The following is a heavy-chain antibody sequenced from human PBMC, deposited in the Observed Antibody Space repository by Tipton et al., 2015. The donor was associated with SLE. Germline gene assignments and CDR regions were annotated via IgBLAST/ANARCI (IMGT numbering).Heavy chain of an antibody. D-gene: IGHD3-3*01. Sequence: TLSLTCTVSDDSITNYYWNWIRQSPGKGLEWIGYVYYSGSTNYNPSLKSRVTISVDKSKNQFSLRLSSVTAADTAVYYCARDFWSGYGSFDYWGQGALVTVSS. J-gene: IGHJ4*02. V-gene: IGHV4-59*01. CDR2: VYYSGST. CDR1: DDSITNYY. CDR3: ARDFWSGYGSFDY.